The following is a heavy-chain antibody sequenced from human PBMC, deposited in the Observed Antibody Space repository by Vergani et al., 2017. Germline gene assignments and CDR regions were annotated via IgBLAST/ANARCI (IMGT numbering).Heavy chain of an antibody. CDR1: GFTSSYYG. J-gene: IGHJ3*02. CDR3: AKRDAGFAFDI. CDR2: ISYDGTQK. V-gene: IGHV3-30*18. Sequence: QVHLVESGGGVVQPGRSLRLSCVVSGFTSSYYGMHWVRQAPGKGLEWVAVISYDGTQKYYADSVKGRFTISRDNSKNTLYLQMNSLRAEDTAVYYCAKRDAGFAFDIWGQGTMVTVSS. D-gene: IGHD3-10*01.